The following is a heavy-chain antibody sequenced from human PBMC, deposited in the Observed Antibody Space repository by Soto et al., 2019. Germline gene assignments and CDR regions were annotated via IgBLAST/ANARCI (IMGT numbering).Heavy chain of an antibody. Sequence: WGSLRLSCAASGLTFSEHYMDWVRQAPGKGLERVGRIRNRANSYSTDYAASVKGRFTISRDDSRKSLFLQMNSLKTEDTAVYYCANFPPSTVTTEYFQSWGQGTLVTVSS. V-gene: IGHV3-72*01. CDR3: ANFPPSTVTTEYFQS. J-gene: IGHJ1*01. D-gene: IGHD4-17*01. CDR2: IRNRANSYST. CDR1: GLTFSEHY.